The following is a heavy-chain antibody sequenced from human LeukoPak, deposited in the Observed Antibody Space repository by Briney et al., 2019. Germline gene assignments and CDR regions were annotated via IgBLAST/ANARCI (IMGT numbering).Heavy chain of an antibody. V-gene: IGHV3-48*03. J-gene: IGHJ4*02. D-gene: IGHD3-22*01. Sequence: PGGSLRLSCAASGFTFSSYEMNWVRQAPGKGLEWGSYISSSGSTIYYADFVKGRFTISRDNAKNSLYLQMRSLRAEDTAVYYCAILTGGSYSYDSSGYSPFDYWGQGTLVTVSS. CDR1: GFTFSSYE. CDR2: ISSSGSTI. CDR3: AILTGGSYSYDSSGYSPFDY.